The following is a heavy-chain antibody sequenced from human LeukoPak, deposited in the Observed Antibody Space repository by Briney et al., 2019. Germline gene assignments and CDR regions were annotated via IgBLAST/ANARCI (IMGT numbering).Heavy chain of an antibody. CDR2: IIPIFGTA. CDR3: ARGSTLNVVVPAAADY. V-gene: IGHV1-69*13. CDR1: GGTFSSYA. D-gene: IGHD2-2*01. Sequence: ASVKVSCKASGGTFSSYAISWVRQAPGRGLEWMGGIIPIFGTANYAQKFQGRVTITADESTSTAYMELSSLRSEDTAVYYCARGSTLNVVVPAAADYWGQGTLVTVSS. J-gene: IGHJ4*02.